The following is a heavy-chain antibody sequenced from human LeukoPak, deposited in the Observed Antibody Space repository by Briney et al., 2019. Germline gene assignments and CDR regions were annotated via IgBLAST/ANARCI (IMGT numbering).Heavy chain of an antibody. J-gene: IGHJ4*02. CDR1: GFSFISYA. CDR3: AKDNSGTGGYYFDY. V-gene: IGHV3-23*01. D-gene: IGHD3-10*01. Sequence: GGALRLSCAPSGFSFISYALRWVRPAPRKGREWVSAISGSGGSTYYADSAKGRFTISRDNSKNTLYLQMNSLRAEDTAVYYCAKDNSGTGGYYFDYWGQGTLVTVSS. CDR2: ISGSGGST.